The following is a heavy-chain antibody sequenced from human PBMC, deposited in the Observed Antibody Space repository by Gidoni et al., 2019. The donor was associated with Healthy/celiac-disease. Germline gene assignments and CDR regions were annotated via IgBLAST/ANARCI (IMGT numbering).Heavy chain of an antibody. V-gene: IGHV4-34*01. CDR3: ARGGPLRYFDWLLQWYIDY. J-gene: IGHJ4*02. Sequence: QVQLQQWGAGLLKPSETLSLTCAVYGGSFSGYYWSWIRQPPGKGLEWIGEINHSGSTNYNPSLKSRVTISVDTSKNQFSLKLSSVTAADTAVYYCARGGPLRYFDWLLQWYIDYWGQGTLVTVSS. CDR1: GGSFSGYY. CDR2: INHSGST. D-gene: IGHD3-9*01.